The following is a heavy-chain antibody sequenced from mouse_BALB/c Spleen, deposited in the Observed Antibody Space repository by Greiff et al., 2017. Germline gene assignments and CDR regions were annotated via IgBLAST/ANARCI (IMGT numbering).Heavy chain of an antibody. V-gene: IGHV1-7*01. Sequence: QVQLQQSGAELAKPGASVKMSCKASGYTFTSYWMHWVKQRPGQGLEWIGYINPSTGYTEYNQKFKDKATLTADKSSSTAYMQLSSLTSEDSAVYYCARWGRWGNYDYYAMDYWGQGTSVTVSS. J-gene: IGHJ4*01. CDR1: GYTFTSYW. CDR3: ARWGRWGNYDYYAMDY. CDR2: INPSTGYT. D-gene: IGHD2-1*01.